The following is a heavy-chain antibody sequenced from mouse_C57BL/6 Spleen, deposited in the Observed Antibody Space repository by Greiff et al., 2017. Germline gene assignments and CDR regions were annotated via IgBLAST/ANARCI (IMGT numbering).Heavy chain of an antibody. CDR2: ISYDGSN. Sequence: EVQLVESGPGLVKPSQSLSLTCPVTGYSIPSGYYWNWIRQFPGNKLEWMGYISYDGSNNYNPSLKNLISITRDTSTNQFFLKLNSVTTEDTATYYCARVSPTGPFAYWGQGTLVTVSA. J-gene: IGHJ3*01. V-gene: IGHV3-6*01. CDR1: GYSIPSGYY. CDR3: ARVSPTGPFAY. D-gene: IGHD4-1*02.